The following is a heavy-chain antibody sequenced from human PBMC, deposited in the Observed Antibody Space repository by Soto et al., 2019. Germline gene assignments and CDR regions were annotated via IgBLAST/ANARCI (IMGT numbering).Heavy chain of an antibody. CDR3: ARNIAVAGPGEYYYGMDV. D-gene: IGHD6-19*01. CDR1: GFTFSSYS. V-gene: IGHV3-48*02. Sequence: PGGSLRLSCAASGFTFSSYSMNWVRQAPGKGLEWVSYISSSSSTIYYADSVKGRFTISRDNAKNSLYLQMNSLRDEDTAVYYCARNIAVAGPGEYYYGMDVWGQGTTVTVSS. J-gene: IGHJ6*02. CDR2: ISSSSSTI.